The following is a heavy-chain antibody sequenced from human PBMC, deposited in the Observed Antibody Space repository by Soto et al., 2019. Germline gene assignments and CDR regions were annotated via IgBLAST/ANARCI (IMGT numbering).Heavy chain of an antibody. J-gene: IGHJ4*02. V-gene: IGHV3-30-3*01. Sequence: PXGALRVSWADSGFTFSSYAMHWVRQAPGKGLEWVAVISYDGSNKDYADSVKGRFTISRDNSKNTLYLQMNSLRAEDTAVYYCAAAYGGGDCYLTFDYWAQRTLVTVPS. CDR1: GFTFSSYA. CDR2: ISYDGSNK. CDR3: AAAYGGGDCYLTFDY. D-gene: IGHD2-21*02.